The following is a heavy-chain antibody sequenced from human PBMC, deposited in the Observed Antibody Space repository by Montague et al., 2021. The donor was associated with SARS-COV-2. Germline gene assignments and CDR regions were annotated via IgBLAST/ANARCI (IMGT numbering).Heavy chain of an antibody. CDR1: GGSINPYY. J-gene: IGHJ4*02. CDR3: ARVAMAATFDS. CDR2: IYYTGAT. Sequence: SETLSLTCTVSGGSINPYYWNWIRQPPGKGLECIGYIYYTGATNYNPSLKSRVSMSVDTSKNQFTLRLTSVGAADTAVYYCARVAMAATFDSWGQGAVVTVSS. D-gene: IGHD6-25*01. V-gene: IGHV4-59*13.